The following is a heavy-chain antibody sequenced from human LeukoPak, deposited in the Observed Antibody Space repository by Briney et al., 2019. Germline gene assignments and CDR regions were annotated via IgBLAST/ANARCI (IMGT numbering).Heavy chain of an antibody. CDR3: ARDEAGSSWFDP. Sequence: ASVKASCKASGGTFSSYAISWVRQAPGQGLEWMGRIIPILGIANYAQKFQGRVTITADKSTSTAYMELSSLRSEDTAVYYCARDEAGSSWFDPWGQGTLVTVSS. CDR1: GGTFSSYA. V-gene: IGHV1-69*04. CDR2: IIPILGIA. D-gene: IGHD6-13*01. J-gene: IGHJ5*02.